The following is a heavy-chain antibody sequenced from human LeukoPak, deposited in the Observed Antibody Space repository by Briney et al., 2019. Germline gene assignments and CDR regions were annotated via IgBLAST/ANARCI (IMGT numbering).Heavy chain of an antibody. Sequence: GGSLRLSCVASGFDFSTYAMSWVRQAPGKGLEWVSGIGGGDTHYADSVKGRFTISRDNSKNTVELQMSSLRAGDTAVYYCAKDGQSFNSMWDYLDSWGRGTPVTVSP. CDR2: IGGGDT. CDR3: AKDGQSFNSMWDYLDS. V-gene: IGHV3-23*01. CDR1: GFDFSTYA. J-gene: IGHJ4*02. D-gene: IGHD1-26*01.